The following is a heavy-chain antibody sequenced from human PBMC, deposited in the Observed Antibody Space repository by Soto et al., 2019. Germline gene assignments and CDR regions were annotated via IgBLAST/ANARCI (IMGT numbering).Heavy chain of an antibody. Sequence: PSETLSLTCTVSGGSISSYYWSWIRQPPGKGLEWIGYIYYSGSTNYNPSLKSRVTISVNTSKNQFSLKVTSVTAADTAVYYCARLHGYGISRSSQGHYAMDVWGQGTTVTVSS. CDR2: IYYSGST. V-gene: IGHV4-59*08. J-gene: IGHJ6*02. D-gene: IGHD2-2*01. CDR1: GGSISSYY. CDR3: ARLHGYGISRSSQGHYAMDV.